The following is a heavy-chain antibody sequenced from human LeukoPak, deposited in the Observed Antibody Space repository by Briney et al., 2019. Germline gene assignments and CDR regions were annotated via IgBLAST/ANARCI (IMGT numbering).Heavy chain of an antibody. CDR3: ARERSGSIAAAMYYFDY. CDR2: IIPIFGTA. D-gene: IGHD6-13*01. V-gene: IGHV1-69*13. Sequence: ASVKVSCKASGGTFSSYAISWVRQAPGQGLEWMGGIIPIFGTANYAQKFRGRVTITADESTSTAYMELSSLRSEDTAVYYCARERSGSIAAAMYYFDYWGQGTLVTVSS. J-gene: IGHJ4*02. CDR1: GGTFSSYA.